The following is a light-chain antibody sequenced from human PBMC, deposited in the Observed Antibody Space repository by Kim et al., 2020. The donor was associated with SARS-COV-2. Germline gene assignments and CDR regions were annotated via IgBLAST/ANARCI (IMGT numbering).Light chain of an antibody. CDR2: YDT. Sequence: SYELTQPPSVSVAPGKTARITCGGNNIGSESVHWYQQKPGQAPVLVIYYDTDRPSGIPERFSGSNSGNTATLTISRVEAGDEADYYCQVWESSSDVVFGGGTQLTVL. V-gene: IGLV3-21*01. J-gene: IGLJ2*01. CDR3: QVWESSSDVV. CDR1: NIGSES.